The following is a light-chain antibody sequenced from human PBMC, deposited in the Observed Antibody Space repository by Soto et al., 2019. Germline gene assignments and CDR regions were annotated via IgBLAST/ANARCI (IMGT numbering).Light chain of an antibody. Sequence: IQMTQSPSTLSASIGYIFTISFRASQSISYWLACYRQRPGKAPQLLIYDASTLESGVPSRISGSGSGTEFTLTISSLQPDDFATYFCQQYNSYPWTFGQGTKVDIK. CDR3: QQYNSYPWT. J-gene: IGKJ1*01. CDR2: DAS. V-gene: IGKV1-5*01. CDR1: QSISYW.